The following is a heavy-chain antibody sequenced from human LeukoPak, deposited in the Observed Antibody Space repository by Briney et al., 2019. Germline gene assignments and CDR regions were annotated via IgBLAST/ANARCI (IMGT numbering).Heavy chain of an antibody. J-gene: IGHJ3*02. CDR1: GFTFDDYG. D-gene: IGHD3-10*01. CDR2: ISSSGSTI. CDR3: ARVTKGLHYGLDI. V-gene: IGHV3-11*04. Sequence: GGSLRLSCAASGFTFDDYGMSWVRQAPGKGLEWVSYISSSGSTIYYADSVKGRFTISRDNAKNSLYLQMNSLRAEDTAVYYCARVTKGLHYGLDIWGQGTMVTVFS.